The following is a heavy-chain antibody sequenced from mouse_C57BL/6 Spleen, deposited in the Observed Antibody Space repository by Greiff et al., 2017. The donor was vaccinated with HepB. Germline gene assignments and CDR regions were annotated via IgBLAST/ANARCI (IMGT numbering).Heavy chain of an antibody. Sequence: EVQGVESGGGLVKPGGSLKLSCAASGFTFSSYAMSWVRQTPEKRLEWVATISDGGSYTYYPDNVKGRFTISRDNAKNNLYLQMSHLKSEDTAMYYCARDLMITRETWFAYWGQGTLVTVSA. J-gene: IGHJ3*01. CDR2: ISDGGSYT. CDR3: ARDLMITRETWFAY. D-gene: IGHD2-4*01. V-gene: IGHV5-4*01. CDR1: GFTFSSYA.